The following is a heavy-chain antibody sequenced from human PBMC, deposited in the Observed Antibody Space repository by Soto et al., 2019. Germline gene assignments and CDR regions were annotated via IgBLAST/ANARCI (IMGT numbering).Heavy chain of an antibody. CDR1: GGTFTSYG. CDR3: ATDKWANIFRFVNRKAYDFDD. J-gene: IGHJ4*01. V-gene: IGHV1-18*01. Sequence: GASVKVSCKASGGTFTSYGISWVRQSPGQGLEWMGWIIANYGNTNYAQKFQGRVTMTTDTSTSTAYMELSSLRSDDTAVYYCATDKWANIFRFVNRKAYDFDDWGQGTMVTVSS. CDR2: IIANYGNT. D-gene: IGHD3-3*02.